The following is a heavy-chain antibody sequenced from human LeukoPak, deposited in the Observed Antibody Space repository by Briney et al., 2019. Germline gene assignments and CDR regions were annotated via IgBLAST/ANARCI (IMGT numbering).Heavy chain of an antibody. V-gene: IGHV3-21*01. CDR3: VRDIAPIGAVWFDP. Sequence: GGSLRLSCAASGFTFSSYSMNWVRQAPGKGLEWVSSISSSSSYIYYADSVKGRFTISRDNAKNSLYLQMNSLRVEDTALYYCVRDIAPIGAVWFDPWGQGTLVTVFS. J-gene: IGHJ5*02. D-gene: IGHD6-13*01. CDR1: GFTFSSYS. CDR2: ISSSSSYI.